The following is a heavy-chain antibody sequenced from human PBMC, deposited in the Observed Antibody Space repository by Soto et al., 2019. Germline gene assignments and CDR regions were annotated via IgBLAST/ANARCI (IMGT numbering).Heavy chain of an antibody. V-gene: IGHV1-69*13. Sequence: SVKVCYKTSGGPFSSYAISLVRQAPGQGLEWMGGIIPIFGTANYAQKFQGRVTITADESTSTAYMELSSLRSEDTAVYYCARDKRGDGYNYSGSWGQGTLVTVSS. CDR3: ARDKRGDGYNYSGS. CDR1: GGPFSSYA. D-gene: IGHD5-12*01. J-gene: IGHJ4*02. CDR2: IIPIFGTA.